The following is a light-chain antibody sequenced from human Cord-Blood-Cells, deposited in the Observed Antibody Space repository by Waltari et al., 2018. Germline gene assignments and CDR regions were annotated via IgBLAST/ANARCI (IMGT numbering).Light chain of an antibody. CDR3: QQSYSTPYT. J-gene: IGKJ2*01. CDR1: QSISSY. Sequence: DIQMTQSTSSLSASVGDRVTITCRASQSISSYLNWYQQKPGKATKLLIYAASSLQSGVPSRFSGSGSGTDFTLTISSLQPEDFATYYCQQSYSTPYTFGQGTKLEIK. V-gene: IGKV1-39*01. CDR2: AAS.